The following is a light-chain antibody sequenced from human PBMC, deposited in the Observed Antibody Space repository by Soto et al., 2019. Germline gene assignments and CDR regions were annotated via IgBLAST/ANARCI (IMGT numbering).Light chain of an antibody. CDR3: VAWDDRLKGRV. J-gene: IGLJ3*02. CDR2: SDN. Sequence: QSVLTQPPSVSATPGQTVTISCSGRTSNIGDHVVNWYQQLPRTAPKLLIHSDNQRPSGVPDRFSASRSGTSASLAISGLQSEDEADYYCVAWDDRLKGRVFGGGTKLTVL. V-gene: IGLV1-44*01. CDR1: TSNIGDHV.